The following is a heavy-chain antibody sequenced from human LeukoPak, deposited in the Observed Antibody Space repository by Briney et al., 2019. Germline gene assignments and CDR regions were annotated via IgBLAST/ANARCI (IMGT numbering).Heavy chain of an antibody. CDR3: ARVFLRWPAAIAYSYGYPFDY. Sequence: SETLSLTCAVYGGSFSGYYWSWIRQPPGKGLEWIGEINHSGSTNYNPSLKSRVTISVDTSKNQFSLKLSSVTAADTAVYYCARVFLRWPAAIAYSYGYPFDYWGQGTLVTVSS. V-gene: IGHV4-34*01. CDR2: INHSGST. D-gene: IGHD5-18*01. CDR1: GGSFSGYY. J-gene: IGHJ4*02.